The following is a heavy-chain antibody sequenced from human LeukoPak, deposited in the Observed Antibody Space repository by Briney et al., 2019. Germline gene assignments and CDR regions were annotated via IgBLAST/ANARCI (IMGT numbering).Heavy chain of an antibody. Sequence: GGSLRLSCAASGFTFSSYAMSWLRQAPGKGLEWVSAISGSGGSTYYAASVKGRFTISRDNSKNTLYLQVNSLRAEDTAVYYCVQDTTVTTNGLSHYWGQGTLVTVSS. D-gene: IGHD4-17*01. J-gene: IGHJ4*02. CDR2: ISGSGGST. CDR3: VQDTTVTTNGLSHY. CDR1: GFTFSSYA. V-gene: IGHV3-23*01.